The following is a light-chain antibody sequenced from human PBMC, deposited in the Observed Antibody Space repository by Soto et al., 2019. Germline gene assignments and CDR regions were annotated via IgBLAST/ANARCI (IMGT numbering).Light chain of an antibody. CDR2: DVS. V-gene: IGLV2-14*03. Sequence: ALAQPASVSGSPGQSITISCTGTSSDVGGYNYVSWYQHHPGKAPKLMIYDVSNRPSGVSNRFSGSKSGNTASLIISGLQAEDEADYYCSSYTSSSTLSTYVFGTGTKVTVL. CDR1: SSDVGGYNY. J-gene: IGLJ1*01. CDR3: SSYTSSSTLSTYV.